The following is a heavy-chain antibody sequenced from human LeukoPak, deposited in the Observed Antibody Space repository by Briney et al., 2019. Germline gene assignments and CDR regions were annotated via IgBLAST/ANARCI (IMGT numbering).Heavy chain of an antibody. Sequence: EASVKVSCKASGYTFTGYYMHWVRQAPGQGLEWMGWINPNSGGTNYAQKFQGWVTMTRDTSISTTYMELSRLRSDDTAVYYCAREGDDDAFDIWGQGTMVTVSS. V-gene: IGHV1-2*04. CDR2: INPNSGGT. CDR3: AREGDDDAFDI. D-gene: IGHD6-6*01. J-gene: IGHJ3*02. CDR1: GYTFTGYY.